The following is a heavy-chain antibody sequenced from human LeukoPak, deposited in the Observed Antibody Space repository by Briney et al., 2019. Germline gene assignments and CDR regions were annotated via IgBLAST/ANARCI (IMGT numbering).Heavy chain of an antibody. CDR1: GGSISSYY. CDR2: IYYSGST. Sequence: SETLSLTCTVSGGSISSYYWSWIRQPPGKGLEWIGYIYYSGSTNYNPPLKSRVTISVDTSKNQFSLKLSSVTAADTAVYYCASSGYDHRYGIFDYWGQGTLVTVSS. V-gene: IGHV4-59*08. CDR3: ASSGYDHRYGIFDY. J-gene: IGHJ4*02. D-gene: IGHD5-12*01.